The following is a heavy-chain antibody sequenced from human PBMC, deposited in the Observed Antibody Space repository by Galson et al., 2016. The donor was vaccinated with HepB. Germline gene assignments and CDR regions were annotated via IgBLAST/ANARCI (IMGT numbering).Heavy chain of an antibody. CDR2: IWYDGSNR. J-gene: IGHJ3*01. CDR3: ARDQRPYYFDTLGDDRSAFDF. D-gene: IGHD3-16*01. CDR1: GFTFSSYG. Sequence: SLRLSCAASGFTFSSYGMHWVRQAPGKGLEWVATIWYDGSNRYYAEALKGRFTISRDSSENTVHLQMNSLTAADTALYYCARDQRPYYFDTLGDDRSAFDFWGQGTMVTVSS. V-gene: IGHV3-33*01.